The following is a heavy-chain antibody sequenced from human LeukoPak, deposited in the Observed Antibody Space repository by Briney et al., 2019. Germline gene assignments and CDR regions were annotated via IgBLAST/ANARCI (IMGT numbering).Heavy chain of an antibody. CDR1: GFTFSSYW. CDR2: IKQDGSEK. D-gene: IGHD5-18*01. Sequence: GGSLRLSCAASGFTFSSYWMSWVRQAPGKGLEWVANIKQDGSEKYYVDSVKGRFTISRDNAQNSLSLQMNSLRAEDTAVYYCARDRGYSYGYDIDYWGQGTLVTVSS. V-gene: IGHV3-7*03. J-gene: IGHJ4*02. CDR3: ARDRGYSYGYDIDY.